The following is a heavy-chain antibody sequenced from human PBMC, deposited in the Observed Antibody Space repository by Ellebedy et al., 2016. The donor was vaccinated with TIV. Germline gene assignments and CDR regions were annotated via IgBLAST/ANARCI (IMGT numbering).Heavy chain of an antibody. CDR3: AKDRVWDMVRGVIPVYYGMDV. CDR2: ISGSGGST. Sequence: GGSLRLSXAASGFTFSSYAMSWVRQAPGKGLEWVSAISGSGGSTYYADSVKGRFTISRDNSKNTLYLQMNSLRAEDTAVYYCAKDRVWDMVRGVIPVYYGMDVWGQGTTVTVSS. J-gene: IGHJ6*02. V-gene: IGHV3-23*01. D-gene: IGHD3-10*01. CDR1: GFTFSSYA.